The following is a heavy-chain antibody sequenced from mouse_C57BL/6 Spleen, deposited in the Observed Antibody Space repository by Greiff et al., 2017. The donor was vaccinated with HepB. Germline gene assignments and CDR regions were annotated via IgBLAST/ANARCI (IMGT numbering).Heavy chain of an antibody. CDR3: ARDLLFAY. Sequence: VQLQQSGAELVKPGASVKMSCKASGYTFTSYWITWVKQRPGQGLEWIGDIYPGSGSTNYNEKFKSKATLTVDTSSSPAYMQLSGLTSEDSAVYYCARDLLFAYWGQGTLVTVSA. V-gene: IGHV1-55*01. J-gene: IGHJ3*01. CDR1: GYTFTSYW. CDR2: IYPGSGST.